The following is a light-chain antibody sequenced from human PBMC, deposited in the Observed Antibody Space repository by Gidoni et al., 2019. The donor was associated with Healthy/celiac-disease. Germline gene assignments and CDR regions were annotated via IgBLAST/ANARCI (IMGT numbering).Light chain of an antibody. CDR3: QQLNSYPFT. Sequence: DIQLTQSPSFLSASVGDRVTITCRASQGISSYLAWYQQKPGKAPKLLIYAASTLQSGVPSRFSGSGSGTEFTLTISSLQPEDFATYDCQQLNSYPFTFXPXTKVDIK. V-gene: IGKV1-9*01. CDR1: QGISSY. J-gene: IGKJ3*01. CDR2: AAS.